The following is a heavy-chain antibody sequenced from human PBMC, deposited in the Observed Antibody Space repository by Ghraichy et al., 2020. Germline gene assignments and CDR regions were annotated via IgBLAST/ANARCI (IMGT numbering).Heavy chain of an antibody. CDR3: ARDIGYSLHY. Sequence: TLSLTCAASGFSFSNAWMHWVRQAPGKGLMWVSHINSDGSTTTYADSVKGRFTISRDNAKNTVYLQMNSLRAEDTAVYYCARDIGYSLHYWGQGTLVTVPS. CDR1: GFSFSNAW. D-gene: IGHD5-18*01. CDR2: INSDGSTT. V-gene: IGHV3-74*01. J-gene: IGHJ4*02.